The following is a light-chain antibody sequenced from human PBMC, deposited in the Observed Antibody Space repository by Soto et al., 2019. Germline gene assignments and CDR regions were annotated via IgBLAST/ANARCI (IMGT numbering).Light chain of an antibody. CDR3: QQYNSYPLT. V-gene: IGKV1-9*01. Sequence: DIQLTQSPSFLSASVGDRVTITCRASQGISSYLAWYQQKPGKAPELLIYAASTLQSGVPSRFSGSGSGTEFTLTISSLQPDDFATYYCQQYNSYPLTFGGGTKVDIK. J-gene: IGKJ4*01. CDR1: QGISSY. CDR2: AAS.